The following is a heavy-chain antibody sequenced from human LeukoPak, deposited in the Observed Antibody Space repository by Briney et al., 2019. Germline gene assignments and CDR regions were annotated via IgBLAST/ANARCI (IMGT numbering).Heavy chain of an antibody. CDR1: GGSISSSSYY. J-gene: IGHJ3*02. D-gene: IGHD3-9*01. Sequence: SETLSLTCTVSGGSISSSSYYWGWIRQPPGKGLEWIGSIYYSGSTYYNPSLKSRVTISVDTSKNQFSLKLSSVTAADTAVYYCATPWGHHYDILTGTGAFDIWGQGTMVTVSS. V-gene: IGHV4-39*01. CDR3: ATPWGHHYDILTGTGAFDI. CDR2: IYYSGST.